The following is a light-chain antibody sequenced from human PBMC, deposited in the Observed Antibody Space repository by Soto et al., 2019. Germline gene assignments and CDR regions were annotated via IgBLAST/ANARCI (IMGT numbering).Light chain of an antibody. V-gene: IGLV2-8*01. Sequence: QSVLTQPPSASGSPGQSVTISCTGTSSDVGGYNYVSWYQQYPGKAPKLMIYEVSKRPSGVPDRFSGSKSGNTASLTVSGLQAEDEADYYCSSYAGSNEGFFVTGTKVPVL. CDR3: SSYAGSNEGF. J-gene: IGLJ1*01. CDR1: SSDVGGYNY. CDR2: EVS.